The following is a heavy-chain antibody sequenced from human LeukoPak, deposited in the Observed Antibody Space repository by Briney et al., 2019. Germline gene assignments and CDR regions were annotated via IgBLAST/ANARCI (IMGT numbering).Heavy chain of an antibody. D-gene: IGHD3-16*01. Sequence: PSETLSLTCTVSGASISSSHWWTWVRQPPGKGLEWIGEIHHSGSTKDSPSLRSRVTISLDTSKNQFSLNLTSVTAADTAVYYCARGRLGPHYDYWGQGTLVTVSS. V-gene: IGHV4-4*02. CDR1: GASISSSHW. CDR3: ARGRLGPHYDY. J-gene: IGHJ4*02. CDR2: IHHSGST.